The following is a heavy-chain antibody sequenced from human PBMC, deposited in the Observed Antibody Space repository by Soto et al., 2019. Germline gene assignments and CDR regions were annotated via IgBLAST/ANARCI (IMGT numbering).Heavy chain of an antibody. CDR2: IHTGGETT. CDR1: GFTFQSHA. CDR3: VKGRAKHCSGRTCGLWMDL. D-gene: IGHD6-19*01. Sequence: GGFLRPSCSASGFTFQSHAMPWVRQAPGKALEYVSSIHTGGETTFYADAVKGRFIVSRDNSNNTLDLQMTSLKYEDSGVYYCVKGRAKHCSGRTCGLWMDLWGQGTTVTVSS. V-gene: IGHV3-64D*06. J-gene: IGHJ6*02.